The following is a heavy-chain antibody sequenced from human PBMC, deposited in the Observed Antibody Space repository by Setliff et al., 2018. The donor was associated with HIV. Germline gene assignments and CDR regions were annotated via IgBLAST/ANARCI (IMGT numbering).Heavy chain of an antibody. CDR2: INHSGST. CDR3: ATRSHWYFDL. V-gene: IGHV4-34*01. J-gene: IGHJ2*01. Sequence: SETLSLTCTVSGGSISSYYWSWIRQPPGKGLECIGEINHSGSTNYNPSLRSRVTTSEDTSKNQFSLKLNSVTAADTAVYYCATRSHWYFDLWGRGTLVTVSS. CDR1: GGSISSYY. D-gene: IGHD1-26*01.